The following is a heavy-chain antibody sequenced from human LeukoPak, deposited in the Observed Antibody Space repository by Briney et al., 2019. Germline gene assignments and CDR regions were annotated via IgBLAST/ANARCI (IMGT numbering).Heavy chain of an antibody. D-gene: IGHD1-26*01. J-gene: IGHJ5*02. Sequence: SETPSLTCTVSGGPISSSAYYWGWIRQPPGKGLEWIGSLYYSGSTYYNPSLKSRVTISVDTSKKQFSLKLTSVTAADTAVYYCARQGGSPDWFDPWGQGTLVTVSS. V-gene: IGHV4-39*01. CDR2: LYYSGST. CDR3: ARQGGSPDWFDP. CDR1: GGPISSSAYY.